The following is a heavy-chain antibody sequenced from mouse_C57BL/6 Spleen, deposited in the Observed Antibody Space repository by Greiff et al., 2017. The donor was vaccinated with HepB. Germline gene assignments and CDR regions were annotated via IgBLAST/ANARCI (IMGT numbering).Heavy chain of an antibody. Sequence: EVNVVESGGGLVKPGGSLKLSCAASGFTFSSYAMSWVRQTPEKRLEWVATISDGGSYTYYPDNVKGRFTISRDNAKNNLYLQMSHLKSEDTAMYYCARDRTMITTFFDYWGQGTTLTVSS. V-gene: IGHV5-4*01. CDR2: ISDGGSYT. CDR1: GFTFSSYA. J-gene: IGHJ2*01. CDR3: ARDRTMITTFFDY. D-gene: IGHD2-4*01.